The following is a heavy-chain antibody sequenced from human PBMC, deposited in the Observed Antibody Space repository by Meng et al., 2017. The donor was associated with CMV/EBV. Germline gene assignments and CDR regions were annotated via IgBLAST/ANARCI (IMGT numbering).Heavy chain of an antibody. CDR3: ARDSAYYDFWSGNPLLDY. CDR2: ISSSSSYI. D-gene: IGHD3-3*01. V-gene: IGHV3-21*01. J-gene: IGHJ4*02. Sequence: GGSLRLSCAASGFTFSSYSMNWVRQAPGKGLEWVSSISSSSSYIYYADSVKGRFTISRDNAKNSLYLQMNSLRAEDTAVYYCARDSAYYDFWSGNPLLDYWGQGTLVTVPQ. CDR1: GFTFSSYS.